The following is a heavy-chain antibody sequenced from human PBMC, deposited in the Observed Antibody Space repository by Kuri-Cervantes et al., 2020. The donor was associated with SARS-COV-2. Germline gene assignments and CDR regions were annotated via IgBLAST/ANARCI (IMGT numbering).Heavy chain of an antibody. D-gene: IGHD3-22*01. CDR2: INPNSGGT. V-gene: IGHV1-2*04. CDR3: ARSTPLRRLVVISQGGAFDN. J-gene: IGHJ3*02. Sequence: ASVKVSCKASGYTFTGYYMHWVRQAPGQGLEWMGWINPNSGGTNYAQKFQGWVTMTRDTSISTVYMELSRLRSDDTAVYYCARSTPLRRLVVISQGGAFDNWGQGTMVTVSS. CDR1: GYTFTGYY.